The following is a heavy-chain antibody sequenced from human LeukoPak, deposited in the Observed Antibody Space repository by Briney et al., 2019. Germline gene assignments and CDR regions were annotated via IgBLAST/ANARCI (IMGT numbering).Heavy chain of an antibody. J-gene: IGHJ5*02. V-gene: IGHV4-4*07. Sequence: SETLSLTCTVSGGSISSYYWSWIRQPPGKGLGWIGRIYTSGGSNYNPSLTSRVTMSVDTSKNQFSLKLNSVTAADTAVYYCAREGRGLLLWLGTSWFDPWGQGTLVTVSS. D-gene: IGHD5-18*01. CDR3: AREGRGLLLWLGTSWFDP. CDR1: GGSISSYY. CDR2: IYTSGGS.